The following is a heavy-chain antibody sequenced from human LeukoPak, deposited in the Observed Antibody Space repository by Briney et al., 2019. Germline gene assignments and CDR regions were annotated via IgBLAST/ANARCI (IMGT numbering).Heavy chain of an antibody. J-gene: IGHJ6*02. V-gene: IGHV6-1*01. CDR3: ARGDTERRYNYYYYGMDV. CDR1: GDSVSSNSAA. CDR2: TYYRSKWYN. D-gene: IGHD1-1*01. Sequence: SQTLSLTCAISGDSVSSNSAAWNWIRQSPSRGLEWLGRTYYRSKWYNDYAVSVKSRITINPDTSKNQFSLQLNSVTPEDTAVYYCARGDTERRYNYYYYGMDVWGQGTTVTVSS.